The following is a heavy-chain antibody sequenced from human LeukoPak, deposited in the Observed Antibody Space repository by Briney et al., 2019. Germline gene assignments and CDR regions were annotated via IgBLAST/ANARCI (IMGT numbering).Heavy chain of an antibody. CDR3: ARDMTGGIWARATSFDH. Sequence: ASVKASCKASGYTFTGYYMHWVRQAPGQGLEWMGWINPNSGGTNYAQKFQGRVTFTSDTSSTTVYMEVRSLKSDDTAVYYCARDMTGGIWARATSFDHWGQGTLVTVSS. J-gene: IGHJ4*02. D-gene: IGHD1-14*01. V-gene: IGHV1-2*02. CDR1: GYTFTGYY. CDR2: INPNSGGT.